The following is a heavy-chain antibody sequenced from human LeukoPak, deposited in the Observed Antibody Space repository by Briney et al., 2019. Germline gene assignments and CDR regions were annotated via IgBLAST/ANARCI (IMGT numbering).Heavy chain of an antibody. CDR3: AKGAIAAAGMGGYFDY. Sequence: GGSQRLSCAASGFTFSNYAMSWVRQAPGKGLEWVSGIGDTGVSTYYTDSVKGRFTISRDKSKNTLYLQMNSLRTEDTAVYYCAKGAIAAAGMGGYFDYWGQGTLVTVSS. J-gene: IGHJ4*02. CDR1: GFTFSNYA. V-gene: IGHV3-23*01. D-gene: IGHD6-13*01. CDR2: IGDTGVST.